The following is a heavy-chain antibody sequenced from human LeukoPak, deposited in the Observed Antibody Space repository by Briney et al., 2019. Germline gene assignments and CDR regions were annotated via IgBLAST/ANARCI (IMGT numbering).Heavy chain of an antibody. Sequence: SSETLSLTCAVYGVPFSGYYWSWIRQPPGKGLEWMGEINHSGSTNYNPSLKSRVTISVDTSKNQFSLKLSSVTAADTAVYYCARGAYYYDSSGYYKYFDYWGQGTLVTVSS. CDR3: ARGAYYYDSSGYYKYFDY. J-gene: IGHJ4*02. D-gene: IGHD3-22*01. V-gene: IGHV4-34*01. CDR1: GVPFSGYY. CDR2: INHSGST.